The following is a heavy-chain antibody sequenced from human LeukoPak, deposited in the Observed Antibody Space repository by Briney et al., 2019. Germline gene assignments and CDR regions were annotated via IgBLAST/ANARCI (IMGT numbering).Heavy chain of an antibody. CDR3: ERDSTPSSGWSTGVY. J-gene: IGHJ4*02. CDR1: GGTFSSYA. D-gene: IGHD6-13*01. Sequence: SVKVSCKASGGTFSSYAISWVRQAPGQGLEWMGRIIPIFGTANYAQKFQGRVTITTDESTSTAYMELSSLRSEDTAVYYCERDSTPSSGWSTGVYWGQGTLVTVSS. CDR2: IIPIFGTA. V-gene: IGHV1-69*05.